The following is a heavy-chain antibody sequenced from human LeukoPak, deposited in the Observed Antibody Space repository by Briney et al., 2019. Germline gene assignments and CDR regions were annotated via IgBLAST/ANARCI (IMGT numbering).Heavy chain of an antibody. Sequence: GGSLRLSCAASGFTFSTYAMNWVSQAPGKGREWVAVISDDGRHNYYADSVKGRFTISRDNSQSTLYLQMNSLRDDDSAAYFCARVYLERLTAGYFDHWGQGTQVTVSP. CDR2: ISDDGRHN. CDR3: ARVYLERLTAGYFDH. D-gene: IGHD2-8*01. CDR1: GFTFSTYA. J-gene: IGHJ4*02. V-gene: IGHV3-30*04.